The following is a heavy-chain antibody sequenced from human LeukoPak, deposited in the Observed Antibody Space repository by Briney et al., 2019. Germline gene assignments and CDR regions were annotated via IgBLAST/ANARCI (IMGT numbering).Heavy chain of an antibody. V-gene: IGHV3-9*01. Sequence: GGSLRLSCAASGFIFDDYAMYWVRQVPGKGLEWVSGINWNSGNIIYADAVKGRFIISRDNAKNSLYLQMNSLRAEDTAVYYCAKDRTPWVKDAFDIWGQGTMVTVSS. D-gene: IGHD7-27*01. CDR2: INWNSGNI. CDR3: AKDRTPWVKDAFDI. CDR1: GFIFDDYA. J-gene: IGHJ3*02.